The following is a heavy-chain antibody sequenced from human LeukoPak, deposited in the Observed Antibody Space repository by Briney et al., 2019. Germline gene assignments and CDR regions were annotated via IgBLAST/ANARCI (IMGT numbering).Heavy chain of an antibody. Sequence: SVKVSCKASGYSFTGYYMHWVRQAPGQGLEWMGGIIPIFGTANYAQKFQGRVTITADESTSTAYMELSSLRSEDTAVYYCASGRITMVRGVIRGDYYYYMDVWGKGTTVTISS. J-gene: IGHJ6*03. V-gene: IGHV1-69*13. CDR1: GYSFTGYY. CDR2: IIPIFGTA. CDR3: ASGRITMVRGVIRGDYYYYMDV. D-gene: IGHD3-10*01.